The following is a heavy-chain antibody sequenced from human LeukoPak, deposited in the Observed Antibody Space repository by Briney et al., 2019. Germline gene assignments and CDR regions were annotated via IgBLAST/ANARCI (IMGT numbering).Heavy chain of an antibody. D-gene: IGHD2-2*02. J-gene: IGHJ5*02. Sequence: GGSLRLSCAASGFTFSSYAMSWARQAPGKGLEWVSAISGSGGSTYYADSVKRRFTISRDNSKNTLYLQMNSLRAEDTAVYYCAKDREIVVVPAAISTWGQGTLVTVSS. CDR3: AKDREIVVVPAAIST. V-gene: IGHV3-23*01. CDR1: GFTFSSYA. CDR2: ISGSGGST.